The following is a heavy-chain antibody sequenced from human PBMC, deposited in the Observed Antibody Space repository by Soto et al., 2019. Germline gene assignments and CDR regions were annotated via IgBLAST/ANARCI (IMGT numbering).Heavy chain of an antibody. Sequence: QVQLVESGGGVVQPGRSLRLSCAASGFTFSSYGMHWVRQAPGKGLEWVAVISYDGSNKYYADSVKGRFTISRDNSKNTLYLQMNSLRAEDTAVYYCAKGSHGDSGSLVFEAYYWGQRTLVTVSS. CDR3: AKGSHGDSGSLVFEAYY. CDR1: GFTFSSYG. D-gene: IGHD1-26*01. CDR2: ISYDGSNK. V-gene: IGHV3-30*18. J-gene: IGHJ4*02.